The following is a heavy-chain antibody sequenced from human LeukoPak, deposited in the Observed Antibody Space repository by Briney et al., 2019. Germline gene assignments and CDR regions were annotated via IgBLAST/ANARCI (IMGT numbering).Heavy chain of an antibody. CDR2: INPNSGGT. V-gene: IGHV1-2*02. D-gene: IGHD2-15*01. CDR3: ARDGPGYCSGGSCYSDPGDY. CDR1: GYTFTGYY. J-gene: IGHJ4*02. Sequence: ASVKVSCKASGYTFTGYYMHWVRQAPGQGLEWMGWINPNSGGTNYAQKFQGRVTITADESTSTAYMELSSLRSEDTAVYYCARDGPGYCSGGSCYSDPGDYWGQGTLVTVSS.